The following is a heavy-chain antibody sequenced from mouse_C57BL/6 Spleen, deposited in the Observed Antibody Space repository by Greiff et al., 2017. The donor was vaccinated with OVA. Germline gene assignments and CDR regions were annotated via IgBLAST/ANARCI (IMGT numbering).Heavy chain of an antibody. CDR2: IYPRSGNT. V-gene: IGHV1-81*01. CDR1: GYTFTSYG. J-gene: IGHJ4*01. Sequence: VQRVESGAELARPGASVKLSCKASGYTFTSYGISWVKQRTGQGLEWIGEIYPRSGNTYYNEKFKGKATLTADKSSSTAYMELRSLTSEDSAVYFCARGDYCNLYAMDYWGQGTSVTVSS. CDR3: ARGDYCNLYAMDY. D-gene: IGHD2-1*01.